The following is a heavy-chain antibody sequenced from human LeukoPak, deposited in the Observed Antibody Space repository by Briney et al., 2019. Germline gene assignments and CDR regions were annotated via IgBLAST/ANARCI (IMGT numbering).Heavy chain of an antibody. CDR1: GFTFSSYG. CDR3: AKLTYYDILTGYSDFDY. Sequence: GGSLRLSCEASGFTFSSYGMTWVRQAPGKGLEWVSAISGSGGSTYYADSVKGRFTISRDNSKNTLYLQMNSLRAEDTAVYYCAKLTYYDILTGYSDFDYWGQGTLVTVSS. D-gene: IGHD3-9*01. J-gene: IGHJ4*02. V-gene: IGHV3-23*01. CDR2: ISGSGGST.